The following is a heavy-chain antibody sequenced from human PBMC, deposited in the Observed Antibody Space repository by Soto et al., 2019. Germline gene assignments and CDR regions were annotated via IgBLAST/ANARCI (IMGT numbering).Heavy chain of an antibody. CDR3: SRMTMGYSYDYRAFDI. CDR1: GGCVSSGSYY. CDR2: IYYSGST. V-gene: IGHV4-61*01. D-gene: IGHD5-18*01. Sequence: SETLSLTSTVSGGCVSSGSYYWSWIRPPPGKGLEWIGYIYYSGSTNYNPSLKSRVTISVDTSKNQFSLKLNSVTAADTAVYYFSRMTMGYSYDYRAFDIWGQGTIVT. J-gene: IGHJ3*02.